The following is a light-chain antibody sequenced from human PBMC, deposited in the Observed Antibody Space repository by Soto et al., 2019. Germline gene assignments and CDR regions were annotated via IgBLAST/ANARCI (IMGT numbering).Light chain of an antibody. Sequence: EIVLTQSPATLSLSPGERATLSCRASQSVSSYLAWYQQKPGQAPRLLIYDASNRATGIPARFSGSGSGTDVTLTISSLDPEDFAVYYCQQRSNWPRPTFGGGTKVEIK. J-gene: IGKJ4*01. CDR3: QQRSNWPRPT. CDR2: DAS. CDR1: QSVSSY. V-gene: IGKV3-11*01.